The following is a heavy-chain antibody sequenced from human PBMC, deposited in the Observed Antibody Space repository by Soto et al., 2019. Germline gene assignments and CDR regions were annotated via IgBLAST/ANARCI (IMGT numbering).Heavy chain of an antibody. CDR1: GGSISSGGYY. V-gene: IGHV4-31*03. CDR3: ARLRLGGNWFDP. D-gene: IGHD3-16*01. CDR2: IYYSGST. J-gene: IGHJ5*02. Sequence: SETLSLTCTVSGGSISSGGYYWSWIRQHPGKGLEWIGYIYYSGSTYYNPSLKSRVTISVDTSKNQFSLKLSSVTAADTAVYYCARLRLGGNWFDPWGQGTLVTVSS.